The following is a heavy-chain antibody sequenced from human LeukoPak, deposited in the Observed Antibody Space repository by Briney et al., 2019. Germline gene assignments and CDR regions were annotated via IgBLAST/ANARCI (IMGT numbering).Heavy chain of an antibody. CDR1: GFTFSSYA. V-gene: IGHV3-23*01. D-gene: IGHD3-10*01. J-gene: IGHJ4*02. CDR3: AKPHYSGSGSYSREDY. CDR2: ISGNGDDT. Sequence: GGSLRLSCAASGFTFSSYAMTWVRQAPGKGLECISAISGNGDDTYYADSVKGRFAIPRDNSKITVYLQMNSLRAEDTAVYYCAKPHYSGSGSYSREDYWGQGTLVTVSS.